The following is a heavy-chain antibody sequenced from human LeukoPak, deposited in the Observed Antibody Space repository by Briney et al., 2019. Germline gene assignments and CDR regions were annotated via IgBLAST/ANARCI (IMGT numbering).Heavy chain of an antibody. CDR2: IYYSGST. CDR3: ARLGSCPYCHYYYGMDV. Sequence: SETLSLTCAVYGGSFSGYYWSWIRQPPGKGLEWIGYIYYSGSTNHNPSLKSRVTISVDTSKNQFSLKLSSVTAADTAVYYCARLGSCPYCHYYYGMDVWGQGTTVTVSS. CDR1: GGSFSGYY. J-gene: IGHJ6*02. D-gene: IGHD2-15*01. V-gene: IGHV4-59*01.